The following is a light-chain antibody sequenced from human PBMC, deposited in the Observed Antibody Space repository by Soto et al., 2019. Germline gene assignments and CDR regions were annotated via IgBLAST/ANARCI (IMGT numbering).Light chain of an antibody. J-gene: IGLJ1*01. CDR3: SSYAASNNFYV. CDR2: EVS. V-gene: IGLV2-8*01. Sequence: QSVLTQPASVSGSPGQSITISCTGTSSDFGGYNYVSWYQQHPGKAPKLMIYEVSQRPSGVPDRFSGSKSGNTASLTVSGLQAEDEADYYCSSYAASNNFYVFGTGTKVTLL. CDR1: SSDFGGYNY.